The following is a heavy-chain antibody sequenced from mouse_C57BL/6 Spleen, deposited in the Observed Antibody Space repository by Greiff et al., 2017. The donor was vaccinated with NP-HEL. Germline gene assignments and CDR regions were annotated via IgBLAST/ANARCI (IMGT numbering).Heavy chain of an antibody. J-gene: IGHJ2*01. CDR2: IYPGDGDT. CDR1: GYAFSSSW. V-gene: IGHV1-82*01. Sequence: QVQLQQSGPELVKPGASVKISCKASGYAFSSSWMNWVKQRPGKGLEWIGRIYPGDGDTNYNGKFKGKATLTADKSSSTAYMQRSSLTSEDSAVYFCAGTTVVALPWHYFDYWGQGTTLTVSS. D-gene: IGHD1-1*01. CDR3: AGTTVVALPWHYFDY.